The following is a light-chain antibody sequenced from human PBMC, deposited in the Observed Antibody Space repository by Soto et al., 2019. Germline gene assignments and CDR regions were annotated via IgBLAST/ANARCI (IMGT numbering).Light chain of an antibody. CDR3: SSYTSRGAPHYV. CDR2: DVS. Sequence: QSALTQPASVSGSPGQSITISCTGTSSDVGGYNYVSWYQHHPGKAPKLIIYDVSNRPSGVSNHFSASKSGNTASLTISGLQAEDEADYYCSSYTSRGAPHYVFGTGTKVTVL. V-gene: IGLV2-14*03. CDR1: SSDVGGYNY. J-gene: IGLJ1*01.